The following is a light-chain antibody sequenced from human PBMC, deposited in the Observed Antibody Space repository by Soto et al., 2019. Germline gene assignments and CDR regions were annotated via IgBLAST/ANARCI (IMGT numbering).Light chain of an antibody. Sequence: ETVMTQSPATLSVSPGEGATLSCRATESINQNLAWYQQKPGQATRLLIHGAAYRATGIPDRFSGRGSGTEFTLAISRLQSEDFAVYYCQQYNTWPLTFGGGTKVEIK. V-gene: IGKV3-15*01. CDR3: QQYNTWPLT. J-gene: IGKJ4*01. CDR2: GAA. CDR1: ESINQN.